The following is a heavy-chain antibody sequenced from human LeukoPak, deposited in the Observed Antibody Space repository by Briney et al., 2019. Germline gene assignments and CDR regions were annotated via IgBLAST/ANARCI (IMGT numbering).Heavy chain of an antibody. CDR2: ISGSGGST. CDR3: ARDLVVRWLQLRGGGGGFDY. J-gene: IGHJ4*02. Sequence: GGSLRLSCAASGFTFSSYAMSWVRQAPGKGLEWVSGISGSGGSTYYADSVKGRFTISRDNSKNTLYLQMNSLRAEDTAVCYCARDLVVRWLQLRGGGGGFDYWGQGTPVTVSS. CDR1: GFTFSSYA. V-gene: IGHV3-23*01. D-gene: IGHD5-24*01.